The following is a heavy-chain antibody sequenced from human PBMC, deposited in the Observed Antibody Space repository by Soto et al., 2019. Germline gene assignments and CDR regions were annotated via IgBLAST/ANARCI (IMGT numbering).Heavy chain of an antibody. CDR1: GGSISSYY. V-gene: IGHV4-59*01. J-gene: IGHJ4*02. Sequence: QVQLQESGPGLVKPSETLSLTCTVSGGSISSYYWSWIRQPPGKGLEWIGYIYYSGSTNYNPSLKIRLTISVATSKNQFSLKLSSVTAADTAVYYCARGVSAAHNYWGQGTLVTVSS. CDR3: ARGVSAAHNY. D-gene: IGHD6-13*01. CDR2: IYYSGST.